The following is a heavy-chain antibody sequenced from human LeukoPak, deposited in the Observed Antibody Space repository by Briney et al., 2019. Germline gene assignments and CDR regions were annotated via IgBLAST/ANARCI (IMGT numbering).Heavy chain of an antibody. Sequence: SETLSLTCTVSGGSISSGSYYWSWIRQPAGKGLEWIGRIYTSGSTNYNPSLKSRVTISVDTSKNQFSLKLSSVTAADTAVYYCARCIAAAGTCDYWGQGTLVTVSS. D-gene: IGHD6-13*01. CDR3: ARCIAAAGTCDY. CDR1: GGSISSGSYY. J-gene: IGHJ4*02. V-gene: IGHV4-61*02. CDR2: IYTSGST.